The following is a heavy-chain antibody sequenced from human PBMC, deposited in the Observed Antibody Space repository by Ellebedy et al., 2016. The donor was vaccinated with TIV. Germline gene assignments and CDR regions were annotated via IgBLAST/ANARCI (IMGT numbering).Heavy chain of an antibody. CDR1: GYTFTANY. CDR3: ARVDQWQGFDP. V-gene: IGHV1-69*08. J-gene: IGHJ5*02. CDR2: IIPILGTP. Sequence: SVKVSXXASGYTFTANYIHWVRQAPGQGLEWMGRIIPILGTPNYAQKFQGRVTITADTSTSTAYMELRSLRFDDTAIYYCARVDQWQGFDPWGQGTLVTVSS. D-gene: IGHD6-19*01.